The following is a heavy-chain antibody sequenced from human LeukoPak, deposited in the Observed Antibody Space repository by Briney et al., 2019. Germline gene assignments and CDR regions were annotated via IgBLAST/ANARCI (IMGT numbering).Heavy chain of an antibody. J-gene: IGHJ5*02. Sequence: GESLKISCKGSGYSFTNYWIGWVPQMPGKGLEWIGIIYPGDSHTRYSPSFQDQVTISADKSINTAYLQWSSLKASDTAMYYCARGPYGYASSATLGSYNWFDPWGQGTLVTVSS. CDR2: IYPGDSHT. CDR3: ARGPYGYASSATLGSYNWFDP. CDR1: GYSFTNYW. D-gene: IGHD3-10*01. V-gene: IGHV5-51*01.